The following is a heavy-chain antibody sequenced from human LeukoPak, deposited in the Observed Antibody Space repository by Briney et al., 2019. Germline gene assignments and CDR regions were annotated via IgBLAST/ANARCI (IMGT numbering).Heavy chain of an antibody. D-gene: IGHD3-10*01. J-gene: IGHJ4*02. V-gene: IGHV1-69*04. Sequence: SVKVSCKASGGTFSSYAISWVRQAPGQGLEWMGRIIPILGIANYAQKFQGRVMITADKSTSTAYMELSSLRSEDTAVYYCASTMSYGSGSYADRDYWGQGTLVTVSS. CDR1: GGTFSSYA. CDR3: ASTMSYGSGSYADRDY. CDR2: IIPILGIA.